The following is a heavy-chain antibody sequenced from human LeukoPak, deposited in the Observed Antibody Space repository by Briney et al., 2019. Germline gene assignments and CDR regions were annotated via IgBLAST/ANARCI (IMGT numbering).Heavy chain of an antibody. V-gene: IGHV3-30-3*01. CDR1: GFTFSSYA. J-gene: IGHJ4*02. CDR3: ARGQELDY. CDR2: ISYDGSNK. Sequence: PGGSLRISCAASGFTFSSYAMHWVRQAPGKGLEWVAVISYDGSNKYYADSVKGRFTISRDNSKNTLYLQMNSLRAEDTAVYYCARGQELDYWGQGTLVTVSS. D-gene: IGHD1-1*01.